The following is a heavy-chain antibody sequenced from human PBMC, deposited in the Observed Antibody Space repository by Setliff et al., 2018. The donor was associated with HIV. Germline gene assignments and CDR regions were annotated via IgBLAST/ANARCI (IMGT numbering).Heavy chain of an antibody. CDR2: IRNKKNGGTT. V-gene: IGHV3-15*01. CDR3: TTDLGSGRFSWNNN. J-gene: IGHJ4*02. Sequence: GGSLRLSCAAAGFTFSNAWMTWVRRAPGKGLEWVARIRNKKNGGTTYYAAPVEGRFTISRDDSKNTLSLQMNSLKTEDTAIYYCTTDLGSGRFSWNNNWGQGTLVTVSS. D-gene: IGHD1-26*01. CDR1: GFTFSNAW.